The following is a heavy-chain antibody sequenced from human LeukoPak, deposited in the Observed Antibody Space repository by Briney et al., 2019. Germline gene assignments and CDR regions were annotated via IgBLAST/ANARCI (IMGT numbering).Heavy chain of an antibody. D-gene: IGHD6-13*01. Sequence: KPSETLSLTCTVSGGSISSYYWSWVRQPPGKGLEWIGFVHYTGSTNYSPSLKSRVTISVDTSKNQFSLKLRSVTAADTAVYYCARISSSNWYNERGAFDVWGQGTMVTVSS. CDR3: ARISSSNWYNERGAFDV. J-gene: IGHJ3*01. V-gene: IGHV4-59*01. CDR1: GGSISSYY. CDR2: VHYTGST.